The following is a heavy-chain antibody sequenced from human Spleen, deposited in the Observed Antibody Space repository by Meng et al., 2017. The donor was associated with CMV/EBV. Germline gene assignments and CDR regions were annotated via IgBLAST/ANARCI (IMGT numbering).Heavy chain of an antibody. J-gene: IGHJ4*02. V-gene: IGHV3-23*01. Sequence: GESLKISCAASGFTFNNYAMNWVRQAPGKGLEWVSGVSGIGGGTFSADSVKGRFSTSRDNSKNTLYLQMNSLGAEDTALYYCAKSSSGYYRNDYWGQGTLVTVSS. CDR1: GFTFNNYA. D-gene: IGHD3-22*01. CDR3: AKSSSGYYRNDY. CDR2: VSGIGGGT.